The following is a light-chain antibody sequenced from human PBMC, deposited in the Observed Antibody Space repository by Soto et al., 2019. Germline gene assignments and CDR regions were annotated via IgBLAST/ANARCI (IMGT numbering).Light chain of an antibody. CDR1: QSISSY. CDR2: AAS. J-gene: IGKJ5*01. CDR3: QQSYSTPSIT. V-gene: IGKV1-39*01. Sequence: DIKMTQSASALSASVGGIVPIGRRVSQSISSYLNWYQQKPGKAPTLMIYAASSLQSGVPSRFSGSGSGTDYTPTISSLQPEDFSAYYCQQSYSTPSITFGQGTRLEIK.